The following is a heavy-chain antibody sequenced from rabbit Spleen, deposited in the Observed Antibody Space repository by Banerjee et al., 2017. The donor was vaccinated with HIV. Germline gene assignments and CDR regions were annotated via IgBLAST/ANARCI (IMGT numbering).Heavy chain of an antibody. D-gene: IGHD8-1*01. CDR3: ARDTGSSFSSYGMDL. J-gene: IGHJ6*01. CDR2: IAGSSSDFT. CDR1: GFSFSSSDY. V-gene: IGHV1S45*01. Sequence: QEQLVEYGGDLVQPEGSLTLTCKASGFSFSSSDYMCWVRQAPGKGLEWISCIAGSSSDFTYSATWAKGRFTISKTSSTTVTLQMTSLTVADTATYFCARDTGSSFSSYGMDLWGQGTLVTVS.